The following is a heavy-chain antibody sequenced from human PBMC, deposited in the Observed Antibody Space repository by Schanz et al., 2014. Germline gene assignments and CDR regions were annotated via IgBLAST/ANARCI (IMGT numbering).Heavy chain of an antibody. D-gene: IGHD3-22*01. Sequence: QGQLVESGGGVVQPGGSLRLSCAASGFTFSTYYMNWVRQTPGKGLEWVAIIWYDGSNKYYADSVKGRFTISRDNSKNTLFLQMSSLRSEDTAMYYCARDYYDSSGYYYCDYWGQGTLVTVSS. CDR2: IWYDGSNK. CDR1: GFTFSTYY. J-gene: IGHJ4*02. V-gene: IGHV3-33*08. CDR3: ARDYYDSSGYYYCDY.